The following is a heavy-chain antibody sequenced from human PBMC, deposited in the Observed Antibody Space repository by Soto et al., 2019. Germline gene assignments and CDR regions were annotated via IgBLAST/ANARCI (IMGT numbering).Heavy chain of an antibody. CDR3: SRGGGFSGNYL. D-gene: IGHD1-26*01. V-gene: IGHV3-74*01. Sequence: EVQLVESGGGLVQPGGSLRLSCAASGFSFSDYWMHWVCQAPGKGLVWVSCIDTDGSTTTYADSVKGRFTSSRDNVKNTLYLQMDSLRAEDTALYYCSRGGGFSGNYLGGQGTLVTVSS. CDR1: GFSFSDYW. J-gene: IGHJ4*02. CDR2: IDTDGSTT.